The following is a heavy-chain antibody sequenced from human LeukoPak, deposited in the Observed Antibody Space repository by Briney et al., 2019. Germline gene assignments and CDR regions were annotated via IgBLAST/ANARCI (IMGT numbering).Heavy chain of an antibody. CDR2: INYRGRT. J-gene: IGHJ1*01. CDR1: GDSVSRSDSY. Sequence: PSQTLSLTCSVSGDSVSRSDSYWDWIRQPPGKGLEWIGTINYRGRTYYSPSLKSRVTMSVDPSNNQFSLNLRSVTAADTALYYCARRRYYDGSGYLEWGQGTLLSVSS. D-gene: IGHD3-22*01. CDR3: ARRRYYDGSGYLE. V-gene: IGHV4-39*01.